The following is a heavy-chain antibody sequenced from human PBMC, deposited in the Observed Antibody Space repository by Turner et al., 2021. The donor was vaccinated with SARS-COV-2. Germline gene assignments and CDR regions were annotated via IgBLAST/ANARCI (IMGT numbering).Heavy chain of an antibody. CDR2: IKSQTVSYIT. J-gene: IGHJ4*02. Sequence: EVQLVESGGGFVQPGGSLRLSCIASGFTFSGHYMDWVRQAPGRGLEWVGQIKSQTVSYITTYATSVKGRFTISRDDSKDSVFLQMDGLKTEDTAVYYCADVGSTSLRVWGQGTLVTVS. CDR1: GFTFSGHY. V-gene: IGHV3-72*01. D-gene: IGHD1-26*01. CDR3: ADVGSTSLRV.